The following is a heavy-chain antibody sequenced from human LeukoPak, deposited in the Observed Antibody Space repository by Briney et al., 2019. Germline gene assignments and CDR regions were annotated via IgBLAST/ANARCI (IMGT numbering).Heavy chain of an antibody. CDR2: ISYSAST. Sequence: SETLSLTCSVSGGSISSRSYYWGWIRHPPGKGLEWIGSISYSASTYYNPSLKSRVTISVDTSKNQFSLKLSSVTAADTAVYFCTRHEHKALAGDTWGPGTLVTVSS. CDR3: TRHEHKALAGDT. CDR1: GGSISSRSYY. J-gene: IGHJ5*02. D-gene: IGHD6-19*01. V-gene: IGHV4-39*01.